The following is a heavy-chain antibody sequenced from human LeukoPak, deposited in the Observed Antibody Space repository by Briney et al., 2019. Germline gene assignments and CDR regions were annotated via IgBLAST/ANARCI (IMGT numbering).Heavy chain of an antibody. CDR2: ITASGTAM. J-gene: IGHJ4*02. D-gene: IGHD1-26*01. Sequence: GGSLGLSCAASGFTFSSYSMNWVRPAPGKGLEWVSHITASGTAMFHADSVKGRFTISRDNAKNSLYLQMNSLRDEDTAVYYCASSGSYRFDYWGQGTLVTVSS. CDR3: ASSGSYRFDY. CDR1: GFTFSSYS. V-gene: IGHV3-48*02.